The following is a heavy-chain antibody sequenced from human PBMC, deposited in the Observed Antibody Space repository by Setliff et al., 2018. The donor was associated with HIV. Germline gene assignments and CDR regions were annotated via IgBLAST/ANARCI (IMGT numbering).Heavy chain of an antibody. CDR1: GGSLNTNH. J-gene: IGHJ3*02. Sequence: SETLSLTCAVYGGSLNTNHWSWIRQSPGKGLEWIGEINDSGSINYNPSLKSRITISADASKNQFSLKLTSMIAADTAMFYCARGRGPVGGDAFDIWGQGTMVTVSS. CDR2: INDSGSI. D-gene: IGHD3-16*01. CDR3: ARGRGPVGGDAFDI. V-gene: IGHV4-34*01.